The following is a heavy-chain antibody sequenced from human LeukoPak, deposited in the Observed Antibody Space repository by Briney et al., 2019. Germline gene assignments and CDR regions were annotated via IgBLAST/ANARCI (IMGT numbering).Heavy chain of an antibody. CDR2: MNPNSGNT. CDR1: GYTFTSYD. CDR3: AREGGAKNWFDP. Sequence: GASVKVSCKASGYTFTSYDINWVRQATGQGLEWMGWMNPNSGNTAYAQKLQGRVTMTRNTSISTAYMELSSLRSEDTAVYYCAREGGAKNWFDPWGQGTLVTVPS. D-gene: IGHD3-10*01. V-gene: IGHV1-8*01. J-gene: IGHJ5*02.